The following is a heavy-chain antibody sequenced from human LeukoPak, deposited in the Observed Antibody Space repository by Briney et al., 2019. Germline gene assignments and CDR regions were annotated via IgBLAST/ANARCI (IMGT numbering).Heavy chain of an antibody. CDR3: ATVKSDYDSSGYYWEYYFDS. D-gene: IGHD3-22*01. CDR2: FDPEDGET. J-gene: IGHJ4*02. CDR1: GYTLTELS. Sequence: ASVKVSCKVSGYTLTELSMHWVRQAPGKGLEWMGGFDPEDGETIYAQKFQGRVTLTEDTSTDTAYMELSSLRSEDTAVYYCATVKSDYDSSGYYWEYYFDSWGQGTLVTVSS. V-gene: IGHV1-24*01.